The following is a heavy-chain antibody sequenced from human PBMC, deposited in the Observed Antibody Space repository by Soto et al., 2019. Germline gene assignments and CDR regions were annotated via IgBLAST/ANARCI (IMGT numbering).Heavy chain of an antibody. D-gene: IGHD6-19*01. V-gene: IGHV4-59*01. CDR3: ARTYSSGWYGY. CDR2: IYYSGST. J-gene: IGHJ4*02. Sequence: LSLTCTVSGGSIRSYYWSWIRQPPGKGLEWIGYIYYSGSTNYNPSLNTRVTISVDTSKNQFSLKLSSVTAADTAVHYCARTYSSGWYGYWGQGTLVTVSS. CDR1: GGSIRSYY.